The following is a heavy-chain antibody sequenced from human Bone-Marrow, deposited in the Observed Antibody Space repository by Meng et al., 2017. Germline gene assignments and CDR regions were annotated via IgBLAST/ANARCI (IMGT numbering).Heavy chain of an antibody. CDR3: ATASRNYYDSSGYSFDP. J-gene: IGHJ5*02. Sequence: ASVKVSCKASGYTFTSYAMHWVRQAPGKGLEWMGGFDPEDGETIYAQKFQGRVTMTEDTSTDTAYMELSSLRSEDTAVYYCATASRNYYDSSGYSFDPWGQGTLVTVSS. V-gene: IGHV1-24*01. CDR2: FDPEDGET. CDR1: GYTFTSYA. D-gene: IGHD3-22*01.